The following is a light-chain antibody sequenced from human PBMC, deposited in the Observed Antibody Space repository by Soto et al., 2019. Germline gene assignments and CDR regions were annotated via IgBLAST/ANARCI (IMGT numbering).Light chain of an antibody. V-gene: IGKV3D-15*01. J-gene: IGKJ5*01. Sequence: IVLTQSPGTVSLSPGERATLSCRASQTGSSKYLAWYKQKPGQAPRLLIYGTSTRATGVPDRFSGSGSGTEFTLTISSLQSEDFAVYYCQQYNNWPLTFGQGTRLEIK. CDR3: QQYNNWPLT. CDR1: QTGSSKY. CDR2: GTS.